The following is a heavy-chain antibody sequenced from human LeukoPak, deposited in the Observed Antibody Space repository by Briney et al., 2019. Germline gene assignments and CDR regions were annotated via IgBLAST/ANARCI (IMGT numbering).Heavy chain of an antibody. J-gene: IGHJ3*01. Sequence: GESLQISCKASGSPFIDYWIGWVRHLPGKGLEGMTIIYPDDSETRYSPSLQGQVTISADKSITTAYLQWTSLKASDSGMYYCARQRGYRMTKDGFDVWGQGTMVTVSA. CDR1: GSPFIDYW. V-gene: IGHV5-51*01. CDR2: IYPDDSET. CDR3: ARQRGYRMTKDGFDV. D-gene: IGHD2-2*03.